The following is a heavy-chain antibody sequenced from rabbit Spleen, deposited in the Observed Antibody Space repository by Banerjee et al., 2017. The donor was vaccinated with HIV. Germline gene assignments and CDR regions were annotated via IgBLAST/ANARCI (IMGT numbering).Heavy chain of an antibody. CDR2: IYAGSSGRT. Sequence: QSLEESGGDLVKPGASLTLTCTASGFSFSSSYWICWVRQAPGKGLEWIACIYAGSSGRTYYASWAKGRFTISKTSSTTVTLQMASLTAADTATYFCARDLDGVIGWNFGWWGQGTLVTVS. D-gene: IGHD1-1*01. V-gene: IGHV1S40*01. CDR3: ARDLDGVIGWNFGW. CDR1: GFSFSSSYW. J-gene: IGHJ4*01.